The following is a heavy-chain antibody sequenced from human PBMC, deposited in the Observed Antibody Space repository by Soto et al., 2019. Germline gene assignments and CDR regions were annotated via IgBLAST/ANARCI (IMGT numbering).Heavy chain of an antibody. V-gene: IGHV1-18*04. CDR2: ISAYNGNT. Sequence: ASVKVSCKASGYTFTSYGISWVRQAPGQGLEWMGWISAYNGNTNYAQKLQGRVTMTTDTSTSTAYMELRSLRSDDTAVYYCARGRQKWRRNDAFDIWGQGTLVTVSS. CDR1: GYTFTSYG. D-gene: IGHD5-12*01. CDR3: ARGRQKWRRNDAFDI. J-gene: IGHJ3*02.